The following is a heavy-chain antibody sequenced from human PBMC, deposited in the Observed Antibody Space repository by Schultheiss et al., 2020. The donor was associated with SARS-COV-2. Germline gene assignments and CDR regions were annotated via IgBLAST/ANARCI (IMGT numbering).Heavy chain of an antibody. CDR3: AKGAGENSNFES. Sequence: GGSLRLSCAASGFSFSTSAMHWVRQAPGKGLEWVAVISYDGSNVYYADSVKGRFTVSRDNSKNTMYVQMNSLRAEDTAIYYCAKGAGENSNFESWGRGTLVTVSS. V-gene: IGHV3-30-3*01. J-gene: IGHJ4*02. CDR2: ISYDGSNV. CDR1: GFSFSTSA. D-gene: IGHD3-10*01.